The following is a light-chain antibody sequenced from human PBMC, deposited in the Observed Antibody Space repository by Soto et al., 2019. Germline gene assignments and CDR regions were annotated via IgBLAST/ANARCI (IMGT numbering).Light chain of an antibody. J-gene: IGKJ4*01. CDR3: QQYDSYPLT. CDR2: QAS. CDR1: LTISTW. Sequence: DIQMAQSPSTLSANVGDRVSITCRASLTISTWLAWYQQKPGKATNLLIYQASTLETGVSSRFSGSGSGTEFTLPISGLQPDDFASYYCQQYDSYPLTFGGGTKVEIK. V-gene: IGKV1-5*03.